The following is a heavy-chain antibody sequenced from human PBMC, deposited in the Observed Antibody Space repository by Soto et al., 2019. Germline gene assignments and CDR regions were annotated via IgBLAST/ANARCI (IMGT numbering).Heavy chain of an antibody. CDR3: ARGDVRVVDSFDP. V-gene: IGHV1-2*02. D-gene: IGHD2-15*01. J-gene: IGHJ5*02. CDR1: GYTFTDYY. Sequence: ASVKVSCKASGYTFTDYYIHWVRQAPGQGLEWMGWINPNSGGTNYAQKFQGRVTMTRDTSISTAYMELSRLISDDTAVYYCARGDVRVVDSFDPWGQGTLVTVS. CDR2: INPNSGGT.